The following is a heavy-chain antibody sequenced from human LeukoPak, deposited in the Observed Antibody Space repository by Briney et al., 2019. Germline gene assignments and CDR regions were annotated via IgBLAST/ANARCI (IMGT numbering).Heavy chain of an antibody. CDR2: IYYSGST. Sequence: PSETLSLTCTVPGGSISSSSYYWGWIRQPPGKGLEWIGSIYYSGSTYYNPSLKSRVTISVDTSKNQFSLKLSSVTAADTAVYYCARYRDILTGYDYWGQGTLVTVSS. V-gene: IGHV4-39*01. J-gene: IGHJ4*02. D-gene: IGHD3-9*01. CDR3: ARYRDILTGYDY. CDR1: GGSISSSSYY.